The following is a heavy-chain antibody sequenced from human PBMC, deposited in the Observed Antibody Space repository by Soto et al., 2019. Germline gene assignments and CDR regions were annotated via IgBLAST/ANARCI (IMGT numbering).Heavy chain of an antibody. CDR1: GFTFSCYA. D-gene: IGHD4-4*01. Sequence: GGSLRLSCATSGFTFSCYAMSWVRRAPGKQLEWVSAVSGSGAITYYADSVKGRFTVSRDNSKNTLYLQMNSLRGEDTAVYYCAKNSNPWPYYFDYWGQGTLVTVSS. V-gene: IGHV3-23*01. CDR3: AKNSNPWPYYFDY. J-gene: IGHJ4*02. CDR2: VSGSGAIT.